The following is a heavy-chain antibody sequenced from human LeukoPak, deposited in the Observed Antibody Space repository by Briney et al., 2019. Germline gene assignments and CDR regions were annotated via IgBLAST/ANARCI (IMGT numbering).Heavy chain of an antibody. V-gene: IGHV3-30*18. CDR1: GFTFSSYG. Sequence: GGSLRLSCAASGFTFSSYGMHWVRQAPGKGLEWVAVISYDGSNKYYADSVKGRFTISRDNSKNTLYLQMNSLRAEDTAVYYCAKDSAPPWYCSGWFGFLDYWGQGTLVTVSS. J-gene: IGHJ4*02. CDR2: ISYDGSNK. D-gene: IGHD6-19*01. CDR3: AKDSAPPWYCSGWFGFLDY.